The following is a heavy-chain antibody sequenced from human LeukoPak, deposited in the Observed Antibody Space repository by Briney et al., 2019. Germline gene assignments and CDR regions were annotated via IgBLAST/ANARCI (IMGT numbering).Heavy chain of an antibody. CDR2: IYYSGST. D-gene: IGHD3-22*01. CDR1: GGSISSGDYY. J-gene: IGHJ4*02. Sequence: SETLSLTCTVSGGSISSGDYYWSWIRQPPGKGLEWIGYIYYSGSTYYNPSLKSRVTISVDTSKNQFSLKLSSVTAADTAVYYCDREGKNYYDSSGYYPDYWGQGTLVTVSS. CDR3: DREGKNYYDSSGYYPDY. V-gene: IGHV4-30-4*01.